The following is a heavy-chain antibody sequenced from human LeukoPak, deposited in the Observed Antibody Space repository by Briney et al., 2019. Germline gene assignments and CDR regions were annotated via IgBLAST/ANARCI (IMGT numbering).Heavy chain of an antibody. J-gene: IGHJ4*02. CDR2: IYYSGST. CDR3: ARVGTTVVTTDFDY. V-gene: IGHV4-59*01. D-gene: IGHD4-23*01. CDR1: GGSISSYY. Sequence: SETLSLTCTVSGGSISSYYWSWIRQPPGKGLEWIGYIYYSGSTNYNPSLESRVTISVDTSKNQFSLKLSSVTAADTAVYYCARVGTTVVTTDFDYWGLGTLVTVSS.